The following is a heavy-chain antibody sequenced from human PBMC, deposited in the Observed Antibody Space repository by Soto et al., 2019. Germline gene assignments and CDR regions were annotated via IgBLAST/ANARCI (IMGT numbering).Heavy chain of an antibody. CDR2: ISSSSSYI. V-gene: IGHV3-21*01. Sequence: EVQLVESGGGLVKPGGSLRLSCAASGFTFSSYSMNWVRQAPGKGLKWVSSISSSSSYIYYADSVKGRFTISRDNAKNSLYLQMNSLRAEDTAVYYCARDTKDYGSGSLYYFDYWGQGTLVTVSS. CDR3: ARDTKDYGSGSLYYFDY. D-gene: IGHD3-10*01. J-gene: IGHJ4*02. CDR1: GFTFSSYS.